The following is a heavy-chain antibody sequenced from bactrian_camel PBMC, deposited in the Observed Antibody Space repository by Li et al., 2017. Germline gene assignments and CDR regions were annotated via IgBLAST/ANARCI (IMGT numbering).Heavy chain of an antibody. Sequence: VQLVESGGGSVQTGGSLRLTCSASAYTHNTKYIGWFRQAPGKEREAVAGIYLGGGETWYADTVKGRFTISRDNVKNTAYLQMNSLKTEDTAVYYCARGPENLWEYGYWVQGTQVTVS. CDR1: AYTHNTKY. CDR2: IYLGGGET. V-gene: IGHV3S40*01. J-gene: IGHJ4*01. CDR3: ARGPENLWEYGY.